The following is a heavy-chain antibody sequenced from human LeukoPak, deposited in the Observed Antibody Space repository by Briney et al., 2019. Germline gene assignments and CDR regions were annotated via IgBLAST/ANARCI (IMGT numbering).Heavy chain of an antibody. CDR1: GFTVNSYA. J-gene: IGHJ4*02. D-gene: IGHD2-15*01. CDR3: AKDGRCSGGSCYSSTDY. CDR2: ISGSGGST. V-gene: IGHV3-23*01. Sequence: GGSLRLSCAASGFTVNSYAMSWVRQAPGKGLEWVSTISGSGGSTYYADSVKGRFTISRDNSKNTLCLQMNSLRAEDTAVYYCAKDGRCSGGSCYSSTDYWGQGTLVTVSS.